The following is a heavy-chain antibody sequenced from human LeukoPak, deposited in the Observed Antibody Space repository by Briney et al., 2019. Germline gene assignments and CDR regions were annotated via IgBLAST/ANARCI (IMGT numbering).Heavy chain of an antibody. D-gene: IGHD2-2*01. CDR1: GGSISSSSYY. J-gene: IGHJ6*03. V-gene: IGHV4-39*01. Sequence: SETLSLTCTVSGGSISSSSYYWGWIRQPPGKGLEWIGSIYYSGSTYYNPSLKSRVTISVDTSKNQFSLKLSSVTAADTAVYYCARHKRIVVVPAAREGYYYYYYMDVWGEGTTVTISS. CDR3: ARHKRIVVVPAAREGYYYYYYMDV. CDR2: IYYSGST.